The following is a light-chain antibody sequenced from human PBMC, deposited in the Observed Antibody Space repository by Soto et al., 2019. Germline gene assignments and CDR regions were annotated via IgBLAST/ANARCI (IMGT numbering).Light chain of an antibody. CDR2: AAS. J-gene: IGKJ1*01. Sequence: DIQMTQSPSSLSASVGDRVTITCRASQSISSYLNWYQQKPGKAPNLLIYAASSLQSGVPSRFSGSGSGTDFTLTISSLQPEDVASYYCQQSYSTPWTFGQWTKVEIK. V-gene: IGKV1-39*01. CDR1: QSISSY. CDR3: QQSYSTPWT.